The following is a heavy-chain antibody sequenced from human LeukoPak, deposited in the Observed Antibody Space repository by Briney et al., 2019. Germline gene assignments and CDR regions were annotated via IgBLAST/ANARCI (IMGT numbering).Heavy chain of an antibody. V-gene: IGHV7-4-1*02. J-gene: IGHJ6*02. Sequence: ASVKVSCKASGYTFTSYAMNWVRQAPGQGLEWMGWINTNTGNPTYAQGFTGRSVFSLDTSVSTAYLQISSLKAEDTAVYYCARGFASAMVGRREYGMDVWGQGTTVTVSS. CDR1: GYTFTSYA. CDR3: ARGFASAMVGRREYGMDV. D-gene: IGHD5-18*01. CDR2: INTNTGNP.